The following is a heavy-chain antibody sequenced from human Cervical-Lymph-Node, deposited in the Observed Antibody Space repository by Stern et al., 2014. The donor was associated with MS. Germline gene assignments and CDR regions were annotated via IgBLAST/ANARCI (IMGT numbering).Heavy chain of an antibody. CDR2: IYWDDDK. Sequence: ESGPTLVKPTQTLTLTCPFSGFSPSASGVGVGWIRQPPGKALDWLALIYWDDDKRYSPSLRSRVTITKDTSKNRVVLTMTNMDPVDTATYFCSRLSYAYGGNFDYWGQGTLVTVSS. CDR1: GFSPSASGVG. CDR3: SRLSYAYGGNFDY. D-gene: IGHD4-23*01. J-gene: IGHJ4*02. V-gene: IGHV2-5*02.